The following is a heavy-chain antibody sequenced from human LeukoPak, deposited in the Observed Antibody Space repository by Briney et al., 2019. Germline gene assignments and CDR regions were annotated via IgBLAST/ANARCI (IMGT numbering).Heavy chain of an antibody. CDR2: INPNSGGT. D-gene: IGHD1-20*01. CDR3: ARDDNWNDEIYNWFDP. J-gene: IGHJ5*02. Sequence: ASVKVSCKASGYTFIGYYMHWVRQAPGQGLEWMGWINPNSGGTNYAQKFQGRVTMTRDTSISTAYMELSRLRSDDTAVYYCARDDNWNDEIYNWFDPWGQGTLVTVSS. V-gene: IGHV1-2*02. CDR1: GYTFIGYY.